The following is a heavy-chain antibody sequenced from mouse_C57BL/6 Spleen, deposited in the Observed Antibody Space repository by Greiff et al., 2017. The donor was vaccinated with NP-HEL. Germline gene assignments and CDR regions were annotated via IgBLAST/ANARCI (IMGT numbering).Heavy chain of an antibody. CDR2: IRSKSNNYAT. D-gene: IGHD2-10*01. J-gene: IGHJ1*03. Sequence: EVQRVESGGGLVQPKGSLKLSCAASGFSFNTYAMNWVRQAPGKGLEWVARIRSKSNNYATYYADSVKDRFTISRDDSESMLYLQMNNLKTEDTAMYYCVRSYYGYFDVWGTGTTVTVSS. V-gene: IGHV10-1*01. CDR3: VRSYYGYFDV. CDR1: GFSFNTYA.